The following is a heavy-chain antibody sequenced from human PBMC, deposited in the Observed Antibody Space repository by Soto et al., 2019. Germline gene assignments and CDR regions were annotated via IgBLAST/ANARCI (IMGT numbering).Heavy chain of an antibody. Sequence: PSETLSLTCAVSCGSISGYYWSWIRQTPGKGLEWIAYIYFSGNTNYNPSLKSRVTISVDTSKNQFSLKLSSVTAADTAVYYCARGSGGYYPDNWFDSWGQGTLVTVSS. CDR2: IYFSGNT. CDR1: CGSISGYY. CDR3: ARGSGGYYPDNWFDS. V-gene: IGHV4-59*01. D-gene: IGHD3-3*01. J-gene: IGHJ5*01.